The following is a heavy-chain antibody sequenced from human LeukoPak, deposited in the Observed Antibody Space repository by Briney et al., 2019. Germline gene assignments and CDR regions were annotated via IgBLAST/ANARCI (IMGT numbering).Heavy chain of an antibody. CDR2: ISYDGSNK. CDR3: ASPTVRGLRDPYYMDV. CDR1: GFTFSSYA. D-gene: IGHD5-24*01. J-gene: IGHJ6*03. Sequence: GGSLSLSCAASGFTFSSYAMHWVGQAPGKGLEGVAVISYDGSNKYYADSVKGRFTISRDNSKNTLYLQMNSLRAEDTAVYYCASPTVRGLRDPYYMDVWGKGTTVTVSS. V-gene: IGHV3-30*04.